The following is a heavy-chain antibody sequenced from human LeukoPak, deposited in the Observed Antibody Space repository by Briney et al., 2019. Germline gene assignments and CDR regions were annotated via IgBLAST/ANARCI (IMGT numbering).Heavy chain of an antibody. D-gene: IGHD2-15*01. CDR3: AKEGVDVGPSGYYYGMDV. V-gene: IGHV1-8*01. CDR2: MNPNSGNT. Sequence: ASVKVSCKASGYTFTSYDINWVRQATGQGLEWMGWMNPNSGNTGYAQKFQGRVTMTRNTSISTAYMELSSLRSEDTAVYYCAKEGVDVGPSGYYYGMDVWGQGTTVTVPS. J-gene: IGHJ6*02. CDR1: GYTFTSYD.